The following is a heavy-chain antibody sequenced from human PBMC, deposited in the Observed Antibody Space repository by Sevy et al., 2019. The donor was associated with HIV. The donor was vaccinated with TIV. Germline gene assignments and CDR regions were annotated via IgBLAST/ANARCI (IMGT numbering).Heavy chain of an antibody. Sequence: GGSLRLSCAASGFIFSSYWMTGVRQAPGKGLEWVANIKEDGSEKYYVESVKGRFIISRDNAKNSLYLQMNSLRAEDTAVYYCARRRYRRSRLDYAFDYWGQGTLVTVSS. CDR2: IKEDGSEK. V-gene: IGHV3-7*01. CDR1: GFIFSSYW. D-gene: IGHD4-17*01. J-gene: IGHJ4*02. CDR3: ARRRYRRSRLDYAFDY.